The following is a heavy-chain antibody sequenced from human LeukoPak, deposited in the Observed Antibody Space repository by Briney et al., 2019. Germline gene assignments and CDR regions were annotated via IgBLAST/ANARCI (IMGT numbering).Heavy chain of an antibody. V-gene: IGHV1-46*01. J-gene: IGHJ4*02. D-gene: IGHD2-15*01. CDR2: TNPSGGST. CDR1: GYTFTNYY. Sequence: ASVKVSCKASGYTFTNYYMHWVRQAPGQGLEWMGITNPSGGSTSYAQKFQGRVTMTRDTSTSTVYMELSSLRSEDTAVYYCARGPSILVAALLYFDYWGQGTLVTVSS. CDR3: ARGPSILVAALLYFDY.